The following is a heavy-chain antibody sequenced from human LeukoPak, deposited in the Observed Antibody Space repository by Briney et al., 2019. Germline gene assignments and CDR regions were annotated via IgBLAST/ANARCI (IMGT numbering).Heavy chain of an antibody. CDR3: ARGRVRFLEWLPDYYDSSGYWVFDY. D-gene: IGHD3-22*01. CDR2: IKQDGSEK. Sequence: GGSLRLSCAASGFTFSSYWMSWVRQAPGKGLEWVANIKQDGSEKYYVDSVKGRFTISRDNAKNSLYLQMNSLRAEDTAVYYCARGRVRFLEWLPDYYDSSGYWVFDYWGQGTLVTVSS. V-gene: IGHV3-7*01. CDR1: GFTFSSYW. J-gene: IGHJ4*02.